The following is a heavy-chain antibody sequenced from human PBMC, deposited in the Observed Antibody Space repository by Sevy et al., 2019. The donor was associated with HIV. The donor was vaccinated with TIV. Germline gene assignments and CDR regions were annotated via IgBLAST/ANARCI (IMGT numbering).Heavy chain of an antibody. V-gene: IGHV4-4*02. CDR1: GGSISSGNW. CDR2: IYHSWST. Sequence: SETLSLTCAVSGGSISSGNWWSWVRQPPGNGLEWIGEIYHSWSTNYNPSLKSRVTILVDKSKNQFSLKLRSVTAADTAVYYCTREQVGARVYYFDYWGQGTLVTVSS. CDR3: TREQVGARVYYFDY. J-gene: IGHJ4*02. D-gene: IGHD1-26*01.